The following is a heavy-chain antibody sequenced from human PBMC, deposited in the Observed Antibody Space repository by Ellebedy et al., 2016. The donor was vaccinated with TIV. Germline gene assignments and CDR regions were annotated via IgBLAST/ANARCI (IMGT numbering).Heavy chain of an antibody. D-gene: IGHD1-1*01. CDR1: GFTFSSYA. CDR2: ISGSGGST. J-gene: IGHJ4*02. V-gene: IGHV3-23*01. Sequence: GGSLRLXSAASGFTFSSYAMSWVRQAPDKGLDWVSAISGSGGSTYYADSVKGRFTISRGNSKNTLYLQMNSLRAEDTAVYYCAKDTNGANSPVDYWGQGTLVTVSS. CDR3: AKDTNGANSPVDY.